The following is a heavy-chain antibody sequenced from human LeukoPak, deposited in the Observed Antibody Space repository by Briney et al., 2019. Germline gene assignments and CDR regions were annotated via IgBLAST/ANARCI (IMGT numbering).Heavy chain of an antibody. CDR3: ASMEYYYDSSGYYSPWGMDV. D-gene: IGHD3-22*01. V-gene: IGHV4-31*03. CDR2: IYYSGST. CDR1: GGSISSGGYY. Sequence: KPSETLSLTCTVSGGSISSGGYYWSWIRQHPGKGLEWIGYIYYSGSTYYNPSLKSRVTISVDTSKNQFSLKLSSVTAADTAVYYCASMEYYYDSSGYYSPWGMDVWGQGTTVTVSS. J-gene: IGHJ6*02.